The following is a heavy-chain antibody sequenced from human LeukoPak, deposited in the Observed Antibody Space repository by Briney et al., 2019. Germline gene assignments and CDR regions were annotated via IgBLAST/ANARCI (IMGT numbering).Heavy chain of an antibody. Sequence: MASETLSLTCTVSGGSISSSSYYWGWIRQPPGKGLEWIGSIYYSGSTYYNPSLKSRVTISVDTSKNQFSLKLSSVTAADTAVYYCARFIAAAGNSPVARFDPWGQGTLVTVSS. V-gene: IGHV4-39*07. CDR3: ARFIAAAGNSPVARFDP. CDR2: IYYSGST. CDR1: GGSISSSSYY. D-gene: IGHD6-13*01. J-gene: IGHJ5*02.